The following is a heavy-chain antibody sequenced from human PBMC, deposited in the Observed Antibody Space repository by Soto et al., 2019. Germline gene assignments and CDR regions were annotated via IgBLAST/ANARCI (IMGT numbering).Heavy chain of an antibody. J-gene: IGHJ6*02. CDR1: GGTFSSYA. D-gene: IGHD3-3*01. CDR2: IINIFGTA. CDR3: AVGDAADYGFWSGYYPKPYYYYGMDV. V-gene: IGHV1-69*13. Sequence: SVKVSCKASGGTFSSYAISWVRQAPGQGLEWMGGIINIFGTANYAQKFQGRVTITADESTSTAYMELSSLRSEDTAVYYCAVGDAADYGFWSGYYPKPYYYYGMDVWGQGTTVTVSS.